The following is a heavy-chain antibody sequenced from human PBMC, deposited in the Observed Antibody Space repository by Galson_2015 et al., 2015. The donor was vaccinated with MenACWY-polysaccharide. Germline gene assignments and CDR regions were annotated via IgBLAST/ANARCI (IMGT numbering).Heavy chain of an antibody. CDR2: ISDSSSTI. D-gene: IGHD5-18*01. CDR3: ARDFSPGYSSGYRIYGMDV. J-gene: IGHJ6*02. Sequence: SLRLSFAASGFTFSSYSMNWVRQAPGKGLQWVSYISDSSSTIYYADSVKGRFTISRDNAKNSLYLLMDSLRAEDTAVYYCARDFSPGYSSGYRIYGMDVWGQGTAVAISS. V-gene: IGHV3-48*01. CDR1: GFTFSSYS.